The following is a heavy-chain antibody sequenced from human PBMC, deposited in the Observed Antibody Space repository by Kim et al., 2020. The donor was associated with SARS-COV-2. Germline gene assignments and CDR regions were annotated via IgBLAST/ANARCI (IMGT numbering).Heavy chain of an antibody. D-gene: IGHD1-26*01. V-gene: IGHV1-24*01. CDR2: FDPEDGET. CDR3: ATLRPGGGSSGSYGFDYYGMDV. J-gene: IGHJ6*02. CDR1: GYTLTELS. Sequence: ASVKVSCKVSGYTLTELSMHWVRQAPGKGLEWMGGFDPEDGETIYAQKFQGRVTMTEDTSTDTAYMELSSLRSEDTAVYYCATLRPGGGSSGSYGFDYYGMDVWGQGTTVTVSS.